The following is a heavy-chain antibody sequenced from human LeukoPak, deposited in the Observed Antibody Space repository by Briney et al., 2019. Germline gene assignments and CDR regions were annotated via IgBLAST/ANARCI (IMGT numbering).Heavy chain of an antibody. CDR1: GYSFSSYW. J-gene: IGHJ5*02. CDR2: IFPGDSDT. V-gene: IGHV5-51*01. Sequence: GESLRISCKGSGYSFSSYWVAWLRQMPGKGLEWMGIIFPGDSDTRYSPSFEGQVTISADKSISTAYLQWKSLKASDTAVYYCARQPGSGAWGQGTLVTVSS. CDR3: ARQPGSGA. D-gene: IGHD1-14*01.